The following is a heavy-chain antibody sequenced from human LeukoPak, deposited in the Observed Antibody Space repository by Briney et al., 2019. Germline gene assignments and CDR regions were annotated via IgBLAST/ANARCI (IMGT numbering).Heavy chain of an antibody. V-gene: IGHV3-21*01. Sequence: GGSLRLSCAASGFTFSSYSMNWVRQAPGKGLEWVSSISTTSDYIYYADSLTGRHTISRDNAKNSLYLQMNSLRAEDTAVYYCARGGIYSQGFDSWGQGTLVTVSS. J-gene: IGHJ4*02. CDR1: GFTFSSYS. D-gene: IGHD6-13*01. CDR3: ARGGIYSQGFDS. CDR2: ISTTSDYI.